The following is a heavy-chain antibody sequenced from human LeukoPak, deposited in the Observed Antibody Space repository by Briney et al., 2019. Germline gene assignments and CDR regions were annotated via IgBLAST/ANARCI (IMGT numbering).Heavy chain of an antibody. J-gene: IGHJ4*02. CDR2: ISAYNGNT. D-gene: IGHD5-12*01. V-gene: IGHV1-18*01. Sequence: ASVKVSCKASGYTFTSYGISWVRQAPGQGLEWMGWISAYNGNTNYAQKLQGRVTMTTDTSTSTAHMELRSLRSDDTAVYYCVRDQSSGYDSFDYWGQGTLVTVSS. CDR1: GYTFTSYG. CDR3: VRDQSSGYDSFDY.